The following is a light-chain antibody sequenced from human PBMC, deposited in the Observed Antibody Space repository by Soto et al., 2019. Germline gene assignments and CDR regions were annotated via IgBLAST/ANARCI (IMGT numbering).Light chain of an antibody. CDR1: QSVSSN. Sequence: EVVMTQSPGMLSVSPGERATLSCRASQSVSSNLAWYQQRPGQAPRLLIHGAPTRATGVPARFSGSGSGTEFTLTISGLQSEDFAFYYCQQYNDWPRTFGQGTKVDIK. CDR3: QQYNDWPRT. V-gene: IGKV3-15*01. CDR2: GAP. J-gene: IGKJ1*01.